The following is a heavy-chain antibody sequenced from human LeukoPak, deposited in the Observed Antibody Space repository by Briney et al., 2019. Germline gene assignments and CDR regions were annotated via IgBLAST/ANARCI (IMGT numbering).Heavy chain of an antibody. V-gene: IGHV1-46*01. D-gene: IGHD2-21*02. CDR1: GYTFTSYY. Sequence: APVKVSCKASGYTFTSYYMHWVRQAPGQGLEWMGIINPSGGSTSYAHKFQGRITMTRDTSTSIVYMELSSLRSEDTAVYYCVRAYCGGDCYSLYFQHWGQGTLVTVSS. CDR3: VRAYCGGDCYSLYFQH. CDR2: INPSGGST. J-gene: IGHJ1*01.